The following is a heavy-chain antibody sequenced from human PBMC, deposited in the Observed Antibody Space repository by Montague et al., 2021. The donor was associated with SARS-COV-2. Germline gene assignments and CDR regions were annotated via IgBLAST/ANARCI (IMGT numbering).Heavy chain of an antibody. CDR3: ARDCYDYGSGSYQRWFDP. D-gene: IGHD3-10*01. V-gene: IGHV4-38-2*02. CDR2: IYHSGST. CDR1: GYSISSGYY. J-gene: IGHJ5*02. Sequence: SETLSLTCTVSGYSISSGYYWGWIRQPPGKGLEWFGSIYHSGSTYSNPSLKSRVTISVDTSKNQFSLKLSSVTAADTAVYYCARDCYDYGSGSYQRWFDPWGQGTLVTVSS.